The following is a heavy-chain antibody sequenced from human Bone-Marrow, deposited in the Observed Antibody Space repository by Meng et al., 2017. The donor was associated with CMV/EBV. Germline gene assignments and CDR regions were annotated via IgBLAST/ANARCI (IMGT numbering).Heavy chain of an antibody. CDR1: GYTFTGYY. V-gene: IGHV1-69*05. Sequence: SVKVSCKASGYTFTGYYMHWVRQAPGQGLEWMGGIIPIFGTANYAQKFQGRVTITTDESTSTAYMELSSLRSEDTAVYYCARAGRHYGPFDYCGEGTLVAVSS. D-gene: IGHD3-16*01. CDR2: IIPIFGTA. J-gene: IGHJ4*02. CDR3: ARAGRHYGPFDY.